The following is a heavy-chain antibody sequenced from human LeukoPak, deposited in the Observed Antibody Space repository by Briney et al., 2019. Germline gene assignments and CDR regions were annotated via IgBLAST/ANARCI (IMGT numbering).Heavy chain of an antibody. CDR3: ARLGGSYPSYYYGMDV. D-gene: IGHD1-26*01. J-gene: IGHJ6*02. CDR1: GGSISSSNW. CDR2: IYHSGST. Sequence: SETLSLTCAVSGGSISSSNWWSWVRQPPGKGLEWIGEIYHSGSTNYNPSLKSRVTISVDKSKNQFSLKLSSVTAADTAVYYCARLGGSYPSYYYGMDVWGQGTTVTVSS. V-gene: IGHV4-4*02.